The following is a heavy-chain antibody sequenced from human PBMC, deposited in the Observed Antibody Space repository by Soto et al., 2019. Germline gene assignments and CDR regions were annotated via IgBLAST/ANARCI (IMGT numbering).Heavy chain of an antibody. V-gene: IGHV3-21*01. CDR1: GFTFSSYS. Sequence: EVQLVESGGGLVKPGGSLRLSCAASGFTFSSYSMNWVRQAPGKGLEWVSSISSSSSYIYYADSVKGRFTISRDNAKNSLYLQMNSLRAEDTAVYYCARARTPYEGLRQVEGYYWGQGTLVTVSS. D-gene: IGHD5-12*01. CDR3: ARARTPYEGLRQVEGYY. J-gene: IGHJ4*02. CDR2: ISSSSSYI.